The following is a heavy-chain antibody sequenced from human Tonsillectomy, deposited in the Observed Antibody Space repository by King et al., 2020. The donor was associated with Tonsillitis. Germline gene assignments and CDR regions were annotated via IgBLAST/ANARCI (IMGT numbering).Heavy chain of an antibody. V-gene: IGHV3-23*04. CDR1: GFPFRSYV. D-gene: IGHD6-6*01. Sequence: VQLVESGGGLVQPGGSLRLSCVASGFPFRSYVMSWVRQAPGKGLEWVSSISGSGGSTYYEDSVKGRFTISRDNSKTTLYLQMNNLRAEDTAAYYCAKDSYSSSINWFDPWGQGTLVTVSS. J-gene: IGHJ5*02. CDR3: AKDSYSSSINWFDP. CDR2: ISGSGGST.